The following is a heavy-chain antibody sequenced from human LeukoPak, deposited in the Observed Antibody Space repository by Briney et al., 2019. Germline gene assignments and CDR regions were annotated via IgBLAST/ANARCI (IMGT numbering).Heavy chain of an antibody. V-gene: IGHV3-33*08. J-gene: IGHJ4*02. CDR1: GFTFSSYG. D-gene: IGHD1-26*01. Sequence: PGGSLRLSCAASGFTFSSYGMHWVRQAPGKGLEWVAVIWYDGSNKYYADSVKGRFTISRDNSKNTLYLQMNSLRAEDTAVYYCARARVEGGKLTYFDYWGQGTLVTVSS. CDR2: IWYDGSNK. CDR3: ARARVEGGKLTYFDY.